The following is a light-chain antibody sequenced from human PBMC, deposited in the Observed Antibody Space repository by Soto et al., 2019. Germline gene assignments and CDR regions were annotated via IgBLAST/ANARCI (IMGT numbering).Light chain of an antibody. CDR3: QQSYSTPRT. CDR2: ATS. V-gene: IGKV1-39*01. CDR1: QSISSS. J-gene: IGKJ1*01. Sequence: IQMTQSPSSLSASVGDRVTITCRASQSISSSLNWYQQKPGEAPKLLIYATSTLHSGVPSRFSGSASGTDFTLTISSLQPEDFATYYCQQSYSTPRTFGQGTKVDIK.